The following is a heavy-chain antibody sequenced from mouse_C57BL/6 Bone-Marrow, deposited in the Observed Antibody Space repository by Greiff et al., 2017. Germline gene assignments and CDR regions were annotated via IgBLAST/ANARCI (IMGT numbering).Heavy chain of an antibody. D-gene: IGHD1-1*01. CDR3: ARREAFYYCGSSPYIDY. CDR1: GYTFTEYT. CDR2: FYPGSGSI. J-gene: IGHJ2*01. Sequence: VQLQESGAELVKPGASVKLSCKASGYTFTEYTIHWVKQRSGQGLEWIGWFYPGSGSIKYNEKFKDKATLTADKSSSTVYMELSRLTSEDSAVYLCARREAFYYCGSSPYIDYGGQGTTLTVSS. V-gene: IGHV1-62-2*01.